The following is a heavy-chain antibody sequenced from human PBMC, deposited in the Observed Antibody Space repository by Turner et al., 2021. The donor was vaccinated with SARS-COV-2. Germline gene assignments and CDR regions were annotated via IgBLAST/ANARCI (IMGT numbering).Heavy chain of an antibody. Sequence: LQLHESGPGLVKASETLSLTCTVSGGSISSSSYYWGWIRQPPGKGLEWIGSIYYSGSTYYNPSLKSRVTISVDTSKNQFSLKLNSVTAADTAVYYCASPGGNSGWFFAYDIWGQGTMVTVSS. J-gene: IGHJ3*02. V-gene: IGHV4-39*01. CDR1: GGSISSSSYY. CDR3: ASPGGNSGWFFAYDI. CDR2: IYYSGST. D-gene: IGHD6-19*01.